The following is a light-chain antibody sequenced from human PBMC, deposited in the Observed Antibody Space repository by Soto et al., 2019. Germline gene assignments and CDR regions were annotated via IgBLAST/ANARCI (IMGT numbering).Light chain of an antibody. V-gene: IGKV1-6*01. CDR3: LQDYNYPLT. CDR2: DAS. Sequence: IPITPSPPPLSASLGDRVTLPCRASQGIKNNLAWFQQKPGKAPKLLIYDASSLQTGVPSRFSGSGSGTDFTLTISSLQPEDFASYFCLQDYNYPLTFGQGTKVDIK. CDR1: QGIKNN. J-gene: IGKJ1*01.